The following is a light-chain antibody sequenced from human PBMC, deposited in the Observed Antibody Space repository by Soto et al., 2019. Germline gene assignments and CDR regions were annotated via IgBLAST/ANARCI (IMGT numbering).Light chain of an antibody. CDR1: QTISSW. CDR2: KAS. J-gene: IGKJ1*01. CDR3: QHYNSYSEA. Sequence: DITMTQTPATLSGSVADRVTTTCRASQTISSWLAWYQQKPGKAPKLLIYKASTLKSGVPSRFSGSGSGTEFTLTISSLQPDDFATYYCQHYNSYSEAFGQGTKVDIK. V-gene: IGKV1-5*03.